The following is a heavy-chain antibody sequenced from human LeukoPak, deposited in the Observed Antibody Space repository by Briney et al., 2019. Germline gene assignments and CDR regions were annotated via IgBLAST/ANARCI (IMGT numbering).Heavy chain of an antibody. CDR3: ARLGYCSSTSCYEKLGYCSGGSCYNYYGMDV. V-gene: IGHV4-34*01. CDR1: GGSFSGYY. J-gene: IGHJ6*02. Sequence: PSETLSLTCAVYGGSFSGYYWSWIRQPPGKGLEWIGEINHSGSTNYNPSLKSRVTIPVDTSKNQFSLKLSSVTAADTAVYYCARLGYCSSTSCYEKLGYCSGGSCYNYYGMDVWGQGTTVTVSS. D-gene: IGHD2-15*01. CDR2: INHSGST.